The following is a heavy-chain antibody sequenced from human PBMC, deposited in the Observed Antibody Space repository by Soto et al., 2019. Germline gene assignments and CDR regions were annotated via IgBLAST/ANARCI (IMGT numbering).Heavy chain of an antibody. V-gene: IGHV3-33*01. D-gene: IGHD4-17*01. CDR1: GFTFSSYG. J-gene: IGHJ4*01. CDR2: IWYDGSNK. CDR3: ARPDYGDYVFDY. Sequence: QVQLVESGGGVVQPGRSLRLSCAASGFTFSSYGMHWVRQAPGKGLEWVAVIWYDGSNKYYADSVKGRFTISRDNSKNTMYLHMNSLRAEDTAVYYCARPDYGDYVFDYWGHVTLVTVSS.